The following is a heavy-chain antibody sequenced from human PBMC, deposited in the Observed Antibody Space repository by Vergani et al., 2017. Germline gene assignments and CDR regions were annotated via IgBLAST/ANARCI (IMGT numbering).Heavy chain of an antibody. Sequence: QVQLQESGPGLVKPSETLSLTCTVSGGSLSSYYWSWIRQPPGKGLEWIGYIYYSGSTNYNPSLKSRVTISVDTSKNQFSLKLSSVTAADTAVYYCARRVAVAGRNYYYYYMDVWGKGTTVTVSS. V-gene: IGHV4-59*08. J-gene: IGHJ6*03. CDR3: ARRVAVAGRNYYYYYMDV. CDR1: GGSLSSYY. D-gene: IGHD6-19*01. CDR2: IYYSGST.